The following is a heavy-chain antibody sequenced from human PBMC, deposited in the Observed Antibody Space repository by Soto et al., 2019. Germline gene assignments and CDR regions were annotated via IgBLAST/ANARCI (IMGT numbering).Heavy chain of an antibody. CDR3: ARGEGITGTTNPFDY. CDR1: GYTFTSYG. Sequence: ASVKVSCKASGYTFTSYGISWVRQAPGQGLEWMGWISAYNGNTNYAQKFQGRVTMTRNTSISTAYTELSSLRSEDTAVYYCARGEGITGTTNPFDYWGHGTLVTVSS. V-gene: IGHV1-18*04. CDR2: ISAYNGNT. J-gene: IGHJ4*01. D-gene: IGHD1-7*01.